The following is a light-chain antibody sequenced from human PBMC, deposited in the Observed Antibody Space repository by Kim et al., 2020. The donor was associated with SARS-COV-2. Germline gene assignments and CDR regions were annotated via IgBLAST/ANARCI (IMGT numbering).Light chain of an antibody. V-gene: IGLV1-44*01. J-gene: IGLJ1*01. CDR1: NSNIGSNT. Sequence: QLVLTQPPSASGTPGQRVIISCSGSNSNIGSNTVNWYQLFPGTAPKLLIYSNRQRPSGVPDRFSGSKSGTSGSLAISGLQYEDEADYYCGSWDGSLNAYGFGTGTKVTVL. CDR2: SNR. CDR3: GSWDGSLNAYG.